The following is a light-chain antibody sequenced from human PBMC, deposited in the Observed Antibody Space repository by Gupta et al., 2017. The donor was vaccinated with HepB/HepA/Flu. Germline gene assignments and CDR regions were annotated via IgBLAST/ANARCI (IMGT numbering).Light chain of an antibody. CDR2: DAS. Sequence: DIQMTQSPSSVSASVGDSVAITCRASQGISSWLAWYQQQPGDAPRLLIYDASSLQSGVPSRCSGSRSGTDFTLTISSLQPEYFATYYCQQANSFPRTFGGGTKVEI. CDR3: QQANSFPRT. V-gene: IGKV1-12*01. J-gene: IGKJ4*01. CDR1: QGISSW.